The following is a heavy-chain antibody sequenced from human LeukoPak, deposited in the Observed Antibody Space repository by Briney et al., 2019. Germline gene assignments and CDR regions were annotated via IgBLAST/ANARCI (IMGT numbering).Heavy chain of an antibody. CDR3: ARGLMAGYCSSTSCYFQI. V-gene: IGHV4-34*01. J-gene: IGHJ3*02. CDR2: INHSGST. Sequence: SETLSLTCAVYGGSFSGYYWSWIRQPPGKGLEWIGEINHSGSTNYNPSLKSRVTISVDTSKNQFSLKLSSVTAADTAVYYCARGLMAGYCSSTSCYFQIWGQGTMVTVSS. D-gene: IGHD2-2*01. CDR1: GGSFSGYY.